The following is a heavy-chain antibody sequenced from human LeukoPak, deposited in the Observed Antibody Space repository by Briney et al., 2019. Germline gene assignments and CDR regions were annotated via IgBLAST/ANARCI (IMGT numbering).Heavy chain of an antibody. V-gene: IGHV3-21*01. CDR3: ASHSSSSVHY. J-gene: IGHJ4*02. CDR1: GFIFNSYE. Sequence: GGSLRLSCAASGFIFNSYEMNWVRQAPGKGLEWVSSISSSSSYIYYADSVKGRFTISRDNAKNSLYLQMNSLRAEDTAVYYCASHSSSSVHYWGQGTLVTVSS. D-gene: IGHD6-6*01. CDR2: ISSSSSYI.